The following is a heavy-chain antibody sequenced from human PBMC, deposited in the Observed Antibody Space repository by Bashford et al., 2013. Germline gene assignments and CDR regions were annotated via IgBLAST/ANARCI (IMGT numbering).Heavy chain of an antibody. Sequence: ASVKVSCKASGYTFTGHFLHWIRQAPGQGLEWMGWIQSGSGDTYYAQKFQGRVIMTRDTSISTAYVEVSGLTSDDTAVYYCARDLNWGPDYWGQGTLVTVSS. CDR2: IQSGSGDT. J-gene: IGHJ4*02. V-gene: IGHV1-2*02. CDR1: GYTFTGHF. D-gene: IGHD7-27*01. CDR3: ARDLNWGPDY.